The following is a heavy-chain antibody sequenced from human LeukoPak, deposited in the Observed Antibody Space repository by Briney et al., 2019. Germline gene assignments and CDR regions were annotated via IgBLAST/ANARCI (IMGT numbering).Heavy chain of an antibody. D-gene: IGHD5-24*01. Sequence: ASVKVSCKASGYTFTSYAMHWVRQAPGQGLEWMGWVTPSGGTNYPQKFQGRVAITRDTSITTAYMDLSRLTSDDTAVYYCARDRYGDGFAHFDYWGQGALVTVSS. CDR2: VTPSGGT. CDR3: ARDRYGDGFAHFDY. CDR1: GYTFTSYA. J-gene: IGHJ4*02. V-gene: IGHV1-2*02.